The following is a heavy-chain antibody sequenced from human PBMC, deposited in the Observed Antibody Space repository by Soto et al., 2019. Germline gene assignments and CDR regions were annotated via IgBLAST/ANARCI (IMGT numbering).Heavy chain of an antibody. CDR3: ARDRGITIFGVVSYYYGMDV. CDR1: GGSISSSNW. Sequence: QVQLQESGPGLVKPSGTLSLTCAVSGGSISSSNWWSWVRQPPGKGLEWIGGIYHSGSTNYNQSLKSRVTISVDKSKNQFSRKLSSVTAADTAVYYCARDRGITIFGVVSYYYGMDVWGQGTTVTVSS. CDR2: IYHSGST. D-gene: IGHD3-3*01. J-gene: IGHJ6*02. V-gene: IGHV4-4*02.